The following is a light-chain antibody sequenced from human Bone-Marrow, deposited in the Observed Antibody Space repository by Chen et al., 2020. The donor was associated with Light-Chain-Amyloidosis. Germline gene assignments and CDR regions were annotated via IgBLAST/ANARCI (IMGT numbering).Light chain of an antibody. J-gene: IGKJ2*01. CDR3: QQYGSSLMYT. V-gene: IGKV3-20*01. CDR1: QSVSSSY. Sequence: EIVLTQSPGTLSLYPGERATLSCRASQSVSSSYLAWYQQKPGQAPRLLIYGASSRATGIPDRLSGSESGKDFTLNISRLEPEDFAVYYCQQYGSSLMYTFGQGTKQEIK. CDR2: GAS.